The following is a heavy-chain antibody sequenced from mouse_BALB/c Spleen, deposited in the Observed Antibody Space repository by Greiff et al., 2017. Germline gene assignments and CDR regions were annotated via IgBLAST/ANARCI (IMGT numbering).Heavy chain of an antibody. Sequence: EVQLVESGGGLVQPGGSLRLSCATSGFTFTDYYMSWVRQPPGKALEWLGFIRNKANGYTTEYSASVKGRFTISRDNSQSILYLQMNTLRAEDSATYYCARAPYYGSSFDYWGQGTTLTVSS. CDR1: GFTFTDYY. J-gene: IGHJ2*01. CDR2: IRNKANGYTT. CDR3: ARAPYYGSSFDY. D-gene: IGHD1-1*01. V-gene: IGHV7-3*02.